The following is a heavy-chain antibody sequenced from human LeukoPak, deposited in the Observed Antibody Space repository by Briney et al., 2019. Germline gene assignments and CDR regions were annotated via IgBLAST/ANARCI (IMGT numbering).Heavy chain of an antibody. CDR3: ARIYDSSGYYGLGAAFDI. CDR2: IEPNDGST. J-gene: IGHJ3*02. D-gene: IGHD3-22*01. V-gene: IGHV1-46*01. CDR1: GYTFTSYY. Sequence: ASVKVSCKASGYTFTSYYMHWVRQAPGQGLEWMGIIEPNDGSTIYAQEFQGRVTMTRDMSTRTVYMQLSSLRSEDTAVYYCARIYDSSGYYGLGAAFDIWGQGTLGTVSA.